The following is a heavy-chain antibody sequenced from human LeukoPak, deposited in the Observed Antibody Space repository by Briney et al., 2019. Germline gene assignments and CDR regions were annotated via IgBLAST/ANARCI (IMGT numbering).Heavy chain of an antibody. J-gene: IGHJ4*02. V-gene: IGHV3-23*01. CDR1: GFTFSSYA. CDR2: ISNNGGYT. D-gene: IGHD2-15*01. CDR3: AKQLGYCSDGSCYFPY. Sequence: GESLRLACAASGFTFSSYAMSWVRQAPGKGLEWVSAISNNGGYTYYADSVQGRFTISRDNSKSTLCLQMNSLRAEDTAVYYCAKQLGYCSDGSCYFPYWGQGTLVTVSS.